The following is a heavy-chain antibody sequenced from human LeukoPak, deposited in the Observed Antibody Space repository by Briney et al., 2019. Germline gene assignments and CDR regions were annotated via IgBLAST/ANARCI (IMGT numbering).Heavy chain of an antibody. V-gene: IGHV4-34*01. CDR2: INHSGST. Sequence: PSETLSLTCAVYGGSFSGYYWSWIRQPPGKGLEWIGEINHSGSTNYNPSLKSRVTISVDTSKNQFSLKLSSVTAADTAVYYCATRDGYFDYWGQGTLVTVSS. J-gene: IGHJ4*02. CDR3: ATRDGYFDY. CDR1: GGSFSGYY. D-gene: IGHD5-24*01.